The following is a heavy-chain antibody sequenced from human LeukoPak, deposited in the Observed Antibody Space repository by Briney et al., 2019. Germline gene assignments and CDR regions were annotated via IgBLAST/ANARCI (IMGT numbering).Heavy chain of an antibody. CDR3: AKERLWGIVVVRLDY. V-gene: IGHV3-23*01. J-gene: IGHJ4*02. CDR2: ICGFCGET. D-gene: IGHD3-22*01. CDR1: GFNFSSYA. Sequence: GGSLRLSCAASGFNFSSYAMSWVRQAPGKGLDWVSAICGFCGETYYADFVQGRFPIFSDNSQNPVFLETNSLGSGGPAVYYCAKERLWGIVVVRLDYWGQGTLVTVSS.